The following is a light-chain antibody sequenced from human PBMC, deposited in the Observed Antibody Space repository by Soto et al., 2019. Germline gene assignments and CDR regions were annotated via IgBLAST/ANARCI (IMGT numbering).Light chain of an antibody. J-gene: IGLJ1*01. CDR1: SSDVGGYDF. V-gene: IGLV2-11*01. CDR3: CSFAGSHTLYV. CDR2: DVT. Sequence: QSVLTQPRSVSGSPGQSVTISCTGTSSDVGGYDFVSWYQQHPAKAPKLIIFDVTKRPSGVPDRFSGSKSGNTASLTISGLQAEDEADYYCCSFAGSHTLYVFGTGTKGTVL.